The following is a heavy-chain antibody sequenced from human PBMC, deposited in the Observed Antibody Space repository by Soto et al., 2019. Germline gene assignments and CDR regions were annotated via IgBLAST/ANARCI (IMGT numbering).Heavy chain of an antibody. CDR2: IYHSGST. Sequence: SETLSLTWAVSGGSISSSNWWGWVRQPAGKGLGWIGEIYHSGSTNYNPSLKGPVTISVDKSKNQFSLKLSSVTAADTAVYYCARDRGYCSGGSCLYNYYYGMEDWGQGTTVPVSS. J-gene: IGHJ6*02. V-gene: IGHV4-4*02. CDR3: ARDRGYCSGGSCLYNYYYGMED. CDR1: GGSISSSNW. D-gene: IGHD2-15*01.